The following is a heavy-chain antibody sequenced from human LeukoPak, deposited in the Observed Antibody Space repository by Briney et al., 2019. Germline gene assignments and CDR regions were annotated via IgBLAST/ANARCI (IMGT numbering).Heavy chain of an antibody. J-gene: IGHJ4*02. CDR1: GFTFSSHW. V-gene: IGHV3-74*01. D-gene: IGHD2-21*01. CDR2: INSDGSIT. Sequence: GGSLRLSCAASGFTFSSHWMHWVRQAPGKGLMWIARINSDGSITTYADPVKGRFTISRDNAKNTLYLQMNSLRAEDMAVYYCVRALSGSEDYWGQGTLVTVSS. CDR3: VRALSGSEDY.